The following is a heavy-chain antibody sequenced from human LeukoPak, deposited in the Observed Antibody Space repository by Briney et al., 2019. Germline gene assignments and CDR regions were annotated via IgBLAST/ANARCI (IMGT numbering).Heavy chain of an antibody. CDR2: ISSSGGTM. Sequence: PGGSLRLSCAASGFTFSSYAMTWVRQAPGKGLEWVSYISSSGGTMYYADSVKGRFTISRDNAKNSLYLQMNSLRAEDTAVYYCARVAYCAGDCHHMDSWGQGTLVTVSS. CDR3: ARVAYCAGDCHHMDS. J-gene: IGHJ4*02. CDR1: GFTFSSYA. D-gene: IGHD2-21*02. V-gene: IGHV3-48*03.